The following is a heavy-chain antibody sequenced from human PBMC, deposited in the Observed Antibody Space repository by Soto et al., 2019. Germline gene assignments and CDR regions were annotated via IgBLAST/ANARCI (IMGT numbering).Heavy chain of an antibody. Sequence: PSETLSLTCTVSGGSISSYYWSWIRQPPGKGLEWIGYIYYSGSTNYNPSLKSRVTISVDTSKNQFSLKLSSVTAADTAVYYCARFLFVYGDYDANWFDPWGQGTLVTVSS. CDR3: ARFLFVYGDYDANWFDP. D-gene: IGHD4-17*01. V-gene: IGHV4-59*08. CDR2: IYYSGST. CDR1: GGSISSYY. J-gene: IGHJ5*02.